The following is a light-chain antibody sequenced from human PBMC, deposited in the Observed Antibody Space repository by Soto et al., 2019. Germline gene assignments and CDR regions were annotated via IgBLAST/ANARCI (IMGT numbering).Light chain of an antibody. CDR2: EVK. J-gene: IGLJ2*01. V-gene: IGLV2-23*02. CDR3: CSYAGSSTYVV. Sequence: QSALTQPASVSGSPGQSITISCTGTSSDVGGYNYVSWYQHHPGNVPKLMIYEVKKRPSGVSNRFSGSKSDNTASLTISGLQAADEADYYCCSYAGSSTYVVFGGGTKVTVL. CDR1: SSDVGGYNY.